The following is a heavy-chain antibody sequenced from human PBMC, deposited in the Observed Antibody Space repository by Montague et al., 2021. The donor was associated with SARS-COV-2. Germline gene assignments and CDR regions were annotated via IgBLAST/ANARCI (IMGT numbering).Heavy chain of an antibody. D-gene: IGHD3-10*01. CDR1: GGSISYGSYF. CDR2: VYFSGTT. Sequence: TLSLTCTVSGGSISYGSYFWTRIRQSPGKGLEWIGYVYFSGTTYFNPSLETRTTISIDTSKSQFSLKLSSVTAADTAVYFCVRAADNYYPSGPLVGFDLGGRGTLVPVSS. V-gene: IGHV4-30-4*08. J-gene: IGHJ4*02. CDR3: VRAADNYYPSGPLVGFDL.